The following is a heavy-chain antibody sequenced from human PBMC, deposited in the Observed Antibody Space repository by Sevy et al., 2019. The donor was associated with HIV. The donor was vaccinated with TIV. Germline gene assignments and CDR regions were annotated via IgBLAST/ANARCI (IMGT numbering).Heavy chain of an antibody. Sequence: SETLSLTCAVSGGSITSLYWNWIRQPPGKGLEWIANIYYNGHINYNPSLKSRVTLSLDTSKNQFSLRLSSVTAADTAMYYCAGENAWGRGYSWGQRTLVTVSS. CDR1: GGSITSLY. D-gene: IGHD1-26*01. J-gene: IGHJ4*02. CDR2: IYYNGHI. CDR3: AGENAWGRGYS. V-gene: IGHV4-59*08.